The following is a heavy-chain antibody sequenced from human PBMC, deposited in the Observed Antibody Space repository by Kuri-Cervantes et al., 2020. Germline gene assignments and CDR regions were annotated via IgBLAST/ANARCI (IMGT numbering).Heavy chain of an antibody. CDR2: MNPNSGNT. Sequence: ASVKVSCKASGYTFTSYNIHWVRQATGQGLEWMGWMNPNSGNTGYAQKFQGRVAMTRNTSISTAYMELSSLRSEDTAVYYCARVGRHYDILTGLLEAFDIWGQGTMVTVSS. CDR1: GYTFTSYN. CDR3: ARVGRHYDILTGLLEAFDI. V-gene: IGHV1-8*01. J-gene: IGHJ3*02. D-gene: IGHD3-9*01.